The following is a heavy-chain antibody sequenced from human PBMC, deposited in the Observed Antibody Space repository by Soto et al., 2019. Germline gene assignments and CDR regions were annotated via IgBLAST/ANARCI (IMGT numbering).Heavy chain of an antibody. J-gene: IGHJ4*02. CDR1: GGSISSGTYY. CDR2: IYYSGST. CDR3: GGGNYYGWGGGREFDY. Sequence: QVQLQESGPGLVKPSQTLSLTCTVSGGSISSGTYYWNWIRQHPGKGLEWIGYIYYSGSTSYNPSLRGRFTISVARSKNQYPRKLTSVAAADTAVYYCGGGNYYGWGGGREFDYWGQGTLVTVSS. D-gene: IGHD3-10*01. V-gene: IGHV4-31*03.